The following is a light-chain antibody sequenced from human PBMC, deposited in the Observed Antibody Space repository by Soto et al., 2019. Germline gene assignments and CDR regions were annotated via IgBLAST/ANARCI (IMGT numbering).Light chain of an antibody. CDR2: DAS. CDR3: QQYNNRPYT. J-gene: IGKJ5*01. V-gene: IGKV1-33*01. CDR1: QEISKY. Sequence: DIQMNQSASSLSPSLGDRVTITCQASQEISKYLHWYQQRPGKAPILVIYDASNLEAGAPSRFSGGGSGTSFTLTISSLQPEDIGTYFCQQYNNRPYTFGQGTRLELK.